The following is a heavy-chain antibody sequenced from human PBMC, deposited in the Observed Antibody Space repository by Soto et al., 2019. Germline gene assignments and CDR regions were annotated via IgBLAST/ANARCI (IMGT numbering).Heavy chain of an antibody. V-gene: IGHV1-8*02. Sequence: GASVKASSKASAYTFNGYDINWVRQATGQGLEWMGWMNPNSGNTGYAQKFQGRVTMTRNTSITTAYLELNSLRAEDTAVYYCARVHGVIVVASYYYGMDVWCQGTTVTVS. J-gene: IGHJ6*02. D-gene: IGHD3-22*01. CDR3: ARVHGVIVVASYYYGMDV. CDR2: MNPNSGNT. CDR1: AYTFNGYD.